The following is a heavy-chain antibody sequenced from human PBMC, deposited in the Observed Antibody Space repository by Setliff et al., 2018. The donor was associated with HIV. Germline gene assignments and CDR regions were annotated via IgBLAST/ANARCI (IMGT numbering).Heavy chain of an antibody. V-gene: IGHV4-59*11. CDR1: GDSMIPHS. D-gene: IGHD1-7*01. Sequence: SETLSLTCLVSGDSMIPHSWGWIRQPPGRGLERIWYISNYGSHSYSPSLESRVTILLATSTNQFSLRLSSVTAADTAVYDCARHRGRTGTTWYNHYMDFWGTGATVTVSS. CDR2: ISNYGSH. J-gene: IGHJ6*03. CDR3: ARHRGRTGTTWYNHYMDF.